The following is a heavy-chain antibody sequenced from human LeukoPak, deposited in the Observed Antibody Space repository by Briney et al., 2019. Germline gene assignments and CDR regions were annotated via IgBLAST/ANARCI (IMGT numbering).Heavy chain of an antibody. D-gene: IGHD1-26*01. CDR3: ARDQRGSYSFDY. J-gene: IGHJ4*02. CDR2: ISVYNGDT. V-gene: IGHV1-18*01. Sequence: ASVKVSCKASGYTLTSYGISWVRQAPGQGLEWMGWISVYNGDTNYAQNLQGRVTMTTDTSTSTAYMDLRSLRSDDTAVYYCARDQRGSYSFDYWGKGTLVTVSS. CDR1: GYTLTSYG.